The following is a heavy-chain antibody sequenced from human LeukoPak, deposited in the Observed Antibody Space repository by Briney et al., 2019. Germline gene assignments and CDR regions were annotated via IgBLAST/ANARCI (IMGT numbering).Heavy chain of an antibody. V-gene: IGHV4-59*01. J-gene: IGHJ5*01. CDR3: ARDQGSWWFDS. Sequence: SETLSLTCSVSGGSMSSYYWSWIRQLPGKGLEWIGYIYYSGSTDYNSSLKSRATISLDTSKNQFSLKLTSVTVAATAVYYCARDQGSWWFDSWGQGTLVTVSS. CDR2: IYYSGST. CDR1: GGSMSSYY. D-gene: IGHD1-26*01.